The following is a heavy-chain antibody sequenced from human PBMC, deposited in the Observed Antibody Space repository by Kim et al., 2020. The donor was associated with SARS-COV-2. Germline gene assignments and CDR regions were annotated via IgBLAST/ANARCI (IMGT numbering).Heavy chain of an antibody. D-gene: IGHD3-10*01. V-gene: IGHV3-15*01. J-gene: IGHJ4*02. CDR2: IKSKTDGGTT. CDR3: TTGGRGRVWLAENDY. CDR1: GFTFSNAW. Sequence: GGSLRLSCAASGFTFSNAWMSWVRQAPGKGLEWVGRIKSKTDGGTTDYAAPVKGRFTISRDDSKNTQYLQMNSLKTEDTDVYYCTTGGRGRVWLAENDYWGQGTLVTVSS.